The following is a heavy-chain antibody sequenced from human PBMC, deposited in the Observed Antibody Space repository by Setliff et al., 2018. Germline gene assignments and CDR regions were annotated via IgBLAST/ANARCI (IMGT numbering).Heavy chain of an antibody. Sequence: SETLSLTCTVSDDSFTSSRYYWGWIRQALGSGLEWIGSISYSGTPYYNASVESRVTISIDTSRNQFSLELRSVTVADTATYYCVRPGGTTVVARHFDYWGSGILVTVSS. J-gene: IGHJ4*01. CDR2: ISYSGTP. CDR1: DDSFTSSRYY. V-gene: IGHV4-39*01. D-gene: IGHD2-15*01. CDR3: VRPGGTTVVARHFDY.